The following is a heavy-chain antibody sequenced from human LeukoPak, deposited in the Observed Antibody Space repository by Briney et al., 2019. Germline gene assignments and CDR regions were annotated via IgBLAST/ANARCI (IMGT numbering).Heavy chain of an antibody. CDR1: GFTFSSYA. CDR3: AKDMYDTSGYYPREY. CDR2: ISGSGGST. J-gene: IGHJ4*02. D-gene: IGHD3-22*01. V-gene: IGHV3-23*01. Sequence: GGSLRLSCAASGFTFSSYAMSWVRQAPGKGLEWVSAISGSGGSTYYADSVKGHFTISRDNSKNTLYLQMNSLRDEDTAVYYCAKDMYDTSGYYPREYWGQGTLVTVSS.